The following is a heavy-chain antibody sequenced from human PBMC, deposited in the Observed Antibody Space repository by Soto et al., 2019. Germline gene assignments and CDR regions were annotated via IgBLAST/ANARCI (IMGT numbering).Heavy chain of an antibody. CDR2: ISYDGSNK. J-gene: IGHJ4*02. D-gene: IGHD3-16*02. Sequence: LRLSCAASGFTFSSYAMHWVRQAPGKGLEWVAVISYDGSNKYYADSVKGRFTISRDNSKNTLYLQMNSLRAEDTAVYYCAREGVNMITFGGAIVPGPFDYWGQGTLVTVSS. CDR3: AREGVNMITFGGAIVPGPFDY. CDR1: GFTFSSYA. V-gene: IGHV3-30-3*01.